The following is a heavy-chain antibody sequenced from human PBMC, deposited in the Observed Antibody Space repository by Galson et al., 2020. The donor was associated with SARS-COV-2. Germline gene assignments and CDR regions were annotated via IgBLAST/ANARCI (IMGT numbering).Heavy chain of an antibody. CDR1: GFTFSSYA. D-gene: IGHD5-12*01. V-gene: IGHV3-23*01. Sequence: GESLKISCAASGFTFSSYAMSWVRQAPGKGLEWVSVISGSGGSTYYADSVKGRFTISRDNSKNTLYLQMNSLRAEDTAVYYCANSRRVATSIFDYWGQGTLVTVSS. J-gene: IGHJ4*02. CDR2: ISGSGGST. CDR3: ANSRRVATSIFDY.